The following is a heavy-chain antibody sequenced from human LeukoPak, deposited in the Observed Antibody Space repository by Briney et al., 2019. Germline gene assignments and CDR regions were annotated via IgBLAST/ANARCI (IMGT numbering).Heavy chain of an antibody. Sequence: SETLSLTCTVSGGSISSYYWSWIRQPAGEGLERIGRIYTSGNTNYNPSLKSRVTMSVDTSKNQFFLKLTSVTAADTAVYYCAKSNGYGLIDIWGQGTMVTVSS. J-gene: IGHJ3*02. CDR2: IYTSGNT. CDR1: GGSISSYY. V-gene: IGHV4-4*07. D-gene: IGHD3-22*01. CDR3: AKSNGYGLIDI.